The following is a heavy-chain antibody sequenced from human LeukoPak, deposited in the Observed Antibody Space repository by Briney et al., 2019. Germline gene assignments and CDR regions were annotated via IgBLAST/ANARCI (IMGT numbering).Heavy chain of an antibody. D-gene: IGHD6-13*01. Sequence: PSETLSLTRTVSGGAISIYYWSWLPQPAPHPLHWIGRIYTSGSTNYNPSLKSRVTMSVDTSKNQFSLKLSSVTAADTAVYYCARSPPAAAAPFDPWGQGTLVTVSS. CDR2: IYTSGST. V-gene: IGHV4-4*07. CDR1: GGAISIYY. J-gene: IGHJ5*02. CDR3: ARSPPAAAAPFDP.